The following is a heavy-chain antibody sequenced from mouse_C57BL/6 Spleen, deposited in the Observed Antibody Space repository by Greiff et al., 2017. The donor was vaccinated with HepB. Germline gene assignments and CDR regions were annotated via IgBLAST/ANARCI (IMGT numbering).Heavy chain of an antibody. V-gene: IGHV14-1*01. Sequence: VQLQQSGAELVRPGASVKLSCTASGFNIKDYYMHWVKQRPEQGLEWIGRIDPEDGDTEYAPKFQGKATMTADNSSNTAYLQLSSLTSEDTAVYYCTRAWYYGSSYGFAYWGQGTLVTVSA. J-gene: IGHJ3*01. CDR1: GFNIKDYY. CDR3: TRAWYYGSSYGFAY. CDR2: IDPEDGDT. D-gene: IGHD1-1*01.